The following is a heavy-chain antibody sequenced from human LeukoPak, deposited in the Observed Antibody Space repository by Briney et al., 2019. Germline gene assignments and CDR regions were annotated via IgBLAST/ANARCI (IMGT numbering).Heavy chain of an antibody. D-gene: IGHD3-3*01. CDR2: IYTSGST. CDR3: ARARDSYYDFWSGYHTYYYYYYMDV. Sequence: SETLSLTCTVSGGSISSYYWSWIRQPAGKGLEWIGRIYTSGSTNYNPSLKSRVTMSVDTSKKQFSLKLSSVTAADTAVYYCARARDSYYDFWSGYHTYYYYYYMDVWGKGTTVTVSS. J-gene: IGHJ6*03. CDR1: GGSISSYY. V-gene: IGHV4-4*07.